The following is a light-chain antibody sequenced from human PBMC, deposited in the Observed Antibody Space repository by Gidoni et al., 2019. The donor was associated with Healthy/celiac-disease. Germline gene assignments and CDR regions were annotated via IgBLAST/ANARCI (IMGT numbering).Light chain of an antibody. J-gene: IGKJ4*01. CDR1: QSVSSSY. Sequence: IVSAQSVGTLSLSAGERATLSCRASQSVSSSYLAWYQQKPGQAPRLLIYGASSRATGIPDRFSGSGPGTDFPLTISRLETEDFAVYYGQQYGSSLLTFGGGTKVEIK. CDR3: QQYGSSLLT. V-gene: IGKV3-20*01. CDR2: GAS.